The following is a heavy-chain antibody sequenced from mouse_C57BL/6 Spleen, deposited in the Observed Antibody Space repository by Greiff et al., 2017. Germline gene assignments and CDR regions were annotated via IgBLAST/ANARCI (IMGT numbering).Heavy chain of an antibody. Sequence: EVQLQQSGPELVKPGASVKLSCKASGYTFTDYNMHWVKQSHGKSLEWIGYSNPNNGGTSSNQKFKGKAKLTVNKSSSTANMELRILTSGDSAVYYCARDGLYPGAMDYGGQGTSVTVSS. D-gene: IGHD6-2*01. V-gene: IGHV1-22*01. CDR1: GYTFTDYN. CDR2: SNPNNGGT. J-gene: IGHJ4*01. CDR3: ARDGLYPGAMDY.